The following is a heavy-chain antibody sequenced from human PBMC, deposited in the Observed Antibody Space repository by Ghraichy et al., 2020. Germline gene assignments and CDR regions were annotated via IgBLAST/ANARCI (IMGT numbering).Heavy chain of an antibody. V-gene: IGHV3-48*02. CDR1: GFTFSGYS. J-gene: IGHJ6*02. Sequence: GGSLRLSCVGSGFTFSGYSMNWVRQSPGKGLEWVSHISSSSRNIFYADSVKGRFTISRDNAKNSLSLQMNSLRDEDTAVYYCARGSAVVRFSYYAGMDVWGQGTTVTVSS. D-gene: IGHD4-23*01. CDR2: ISSSSRNI. CDR3: ARGSAVVRFSYYAGMDV.